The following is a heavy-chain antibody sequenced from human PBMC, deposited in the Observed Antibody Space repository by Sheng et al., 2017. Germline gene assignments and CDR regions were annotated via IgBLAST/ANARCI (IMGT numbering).Heavy chain of an antibody. V-gene: IGHV4-34*01. CDR2: INHSGST. J-gene: IGHJ5*02. Sequence: QVQLQQWGAGLLKPSETLSLTCAVYGGSFSGYYWSWIRQPPGKGLEWIGEINHSGSTNYNPSLKSRVTISVDTSKNQFSLKLSSVTAADTAVYYCARVAKSSSRLRRHWFDPWGQGTLVTVSS. D-gene: IGHD6-13*01. CDR1: GGSFSGYY. CDR3: ARVAKSSSRLRRHWFDP.